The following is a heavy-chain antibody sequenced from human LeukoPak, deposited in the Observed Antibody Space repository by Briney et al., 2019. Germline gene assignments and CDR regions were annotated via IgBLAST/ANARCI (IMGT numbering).Heavy chain of an antibody. CDR3: ARDFGIAVAGHFDY. V-gene: IGHV1-46*01. CDR1: GYTFTSYY. J-gene: IGHJ4*02. Sequence: GASVTVSFKASGYTFTSYYMHWVRQAPGQGGEWMGIINPSGGSTSYAQKFQGRVTMTRDMSTSTVYMELSSLRSEDTAVYYCARDFGIAVAGHFDYWGQGTLVTVSS. CDR2: INPSGGST. D-gene: IGHD6-19*01.